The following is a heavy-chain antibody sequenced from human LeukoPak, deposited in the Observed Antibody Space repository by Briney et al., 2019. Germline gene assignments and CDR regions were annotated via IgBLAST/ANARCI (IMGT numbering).Heavy chain of an antibody. D-gene: IGHD6-19*01. CDR2: ISAYNGNT. CDR3: ARGSYRFGAVADQVY. CDR1: GYTFTSYG. V-gene: IGHV1-18*01. J-gene: IGHJ4*02. Sequence: ASVKVSCKASGYTFTSYGISWVRQAPGQGLEWMGWISAYNGNTNYAQKLQGRVTMTTDTSTSTAYMELRSLRSDDTAVYYCARGSYRFGAVADQVYWGQGTLVTVSS.